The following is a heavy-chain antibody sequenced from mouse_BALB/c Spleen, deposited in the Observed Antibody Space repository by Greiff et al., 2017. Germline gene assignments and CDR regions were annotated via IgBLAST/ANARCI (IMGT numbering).Heavy chain of an antibody. CDR2: VNPNNGGT. Sequence: VQLQQSGPDLVKPGASMKISCKASGYSFTGYYMHWVKQSHGKSLEWIGRVNPNNGGTSYNQKFKGKAILTVDKSSSTAYMELRSLTSEDSAVYYCARWGDGYYDVPFDYWGQGTTLTVSS. CDR3: ARWGDGYYDVPFDY. CDR1: GYSFTGYY. J-gene: IGHJ2*01. V-gene: IGHV1-26*01. D-gene: IGHD2-3*01.